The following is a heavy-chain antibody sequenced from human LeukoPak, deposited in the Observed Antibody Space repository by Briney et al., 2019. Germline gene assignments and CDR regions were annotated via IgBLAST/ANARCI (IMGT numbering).Heavy chain of an antibody. D-gene: IGHD3-10*01. Sequence: GGSLRLSCAASGFTFSSYSMNWVRQAPGKGLEWVSRINSDGSSTSYAGSVKGRFTISRDNAKNTLYLQMNSLRAEDTAVYYCARDWFGEFLNWFDPWGQGTLVTVSS. J-gene: IGHJ5*02. V-gene: IGHV3-74*01. CDR3: ARDWFGEFLNWFDP. CDR2: INSDGSST. CDR1: GFTFSSYS.